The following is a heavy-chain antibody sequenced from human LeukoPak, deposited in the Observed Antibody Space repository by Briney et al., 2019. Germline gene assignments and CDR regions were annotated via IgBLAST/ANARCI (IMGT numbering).Heavy chain of an antibody. Sequence: ASVKVSCKASGYTFTGYYIHWVRQAPGQGLEWMAWINPNTGGTNYAQSFQGRFTMTRDTSISTAYMELSRLKSDDTAVYYCARGPTVTTDYWGQGTLVTVSS. V-gene: IGHV1-2*02. CDR3: ARGPTVTTDY. CDR1: GYTFTGYY. J-gene: IGHJ4*02. D-gene: IGHD4-17*01. CDR2: INPNTGGT.